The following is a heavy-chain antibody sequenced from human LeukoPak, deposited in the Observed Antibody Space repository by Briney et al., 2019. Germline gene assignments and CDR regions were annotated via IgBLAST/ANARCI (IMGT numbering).Heavy chain of an antibody. Sequence: ASVKVSCKASGYTFTGYYMHWVRQAPGQGLEWMGWINPNSGGTNYAQKFQGRVTMTRDTSISTVYMELSRLRSDDTAVYYCAREYGSGSYGDYWGQGTLVTVSS. V-gene: IGHV1-2*02. D-gene: IGHD3-10*01. CDR2: INPNSGGT. J-gene: IGHJ4*02. CDR1: GYTFTGYY. CDR3: AREYGSGSYGDY.